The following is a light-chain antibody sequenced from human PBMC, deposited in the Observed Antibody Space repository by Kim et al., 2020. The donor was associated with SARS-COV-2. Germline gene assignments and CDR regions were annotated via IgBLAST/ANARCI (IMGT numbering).Light chain of an antibody. Sequence: GQRVTISRSGSNPALHNHFVFWYQLFPGTAPKALIYRNNLRPSGVPDRFSGSKSGTSASLVISGLRSEDEAHYYCAAWDANLGGWVFGGGTKLTVL. J-gene: IGLJ3*02. CDR3: AAWDANLGGWV. CDR1: NPALHNHF. V-gene: IGLV1-47*01. CDR2: RNN.